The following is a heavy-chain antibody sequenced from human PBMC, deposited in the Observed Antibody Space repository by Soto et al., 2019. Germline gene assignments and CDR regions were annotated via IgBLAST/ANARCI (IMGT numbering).Heavy chain of an antibody. Sequence: GASMKVSCKASGGTFSSYAISWVRQAPGQGPEWMGGIIPIFGTANYAQKFQGRVTITADESTSTAYMELSSLRSEDTAVYYCAIRIAAAGNLVDYWGQGTLVTVSS. CDR3: AIRIAAAGNLVDY. CDR1: GGTFSSYA. V-gene: IGHV1-69*13. J-gene: IGHJ4*02. D-gene: IGHD6-13*01. CDR2: IIPIFGTA.